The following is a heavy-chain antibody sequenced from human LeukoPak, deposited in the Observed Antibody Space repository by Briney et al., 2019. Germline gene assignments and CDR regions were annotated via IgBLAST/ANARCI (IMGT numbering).Heavy chain of an antibody. J-gene: IGHJ4*02. CDR1: GGTFSSYA. CDR2: IIPIFGTA. CDR3: ARMERDSSGWYYFDY. V-gene: IGHV1-69*01. Sequence: GAPVKVSCKASGGTFSSYAISWVRQAPGQGLEWMGGIIPIFGTANYAQKFQGRVTITADESTSTAYMELSSLRSEDTAVYYCARMERDSSGWYYFDYWGQGTLVTVSS. D-gene: IGHD6-19*01.